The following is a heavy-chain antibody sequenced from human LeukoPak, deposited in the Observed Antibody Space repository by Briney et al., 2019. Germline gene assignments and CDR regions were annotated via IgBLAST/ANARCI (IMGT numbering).Heavy chain of an antibody. CDR2: ISYDGSNK. D-gene: IGHD6-19*01. V-gene: IGHV3-30*04. J-gene: IGHJ4*02. CDR3: ARAPSYSSGWYFDY. Sequence: PGGSLRLSCAASGFTFSSYAMHWVRQAPGKGLEWVAVISYDGSNKYYADSVKGRFTISRDNSKNTPYLQMNSLRAEDTAVYYCARAPSYSSGWYFDYWGQGTLVTVSP. CDR1: GFTFSSYA.